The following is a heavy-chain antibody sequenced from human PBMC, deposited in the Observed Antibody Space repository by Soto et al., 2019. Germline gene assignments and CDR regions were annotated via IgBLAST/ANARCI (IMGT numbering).Heavy chain of an antibody. V-gene: IGHV1-69*06. CDR2: IIPLFGTA. J-gene: IGHJ4*02. Sequence: QVQLVQSGAEVKKPGSSVKVSCKASGGTFNNYAISWVRQAPGQGLEWMGGIIPLFGTANYAQKFEGRVTSTADKSTDTAYMELGSLKSEDTAVYYCARLIGEGYSGTYALDYWGQGTLVTVSS. CDR1: GGTFNNYA. CDR3: ARLIGEGYSGTYALDY. D-gene: IGHD1-26*01.